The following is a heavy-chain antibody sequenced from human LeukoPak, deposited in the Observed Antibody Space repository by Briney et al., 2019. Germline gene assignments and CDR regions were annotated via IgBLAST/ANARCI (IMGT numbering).Heavy chain of an antibody. Sequence: PGRSLRLSCAASGFTFSSYSMNWVRQAPGKGLEWVSYISSSSSTIYYADSGKGRFTISRDNAKNSLYLQMSSRRDGGTAVYYCAREYYGSGSYNVYWGEGTLVSVSS. CDR1: GFTFSSYS. CDR3: AREYYGSGSYNVY. D-gene: IGHD3-10*01. CDR2: ISSSSSTI. V-gene: IGHV3-48*02. J-gene: IGHJ4*02.